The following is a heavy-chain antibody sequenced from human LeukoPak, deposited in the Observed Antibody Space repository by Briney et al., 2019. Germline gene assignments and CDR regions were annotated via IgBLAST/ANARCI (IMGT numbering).Heavy chain of an antibody. CDR3: ARVLFMDAFDI. D-gene: IGHD2-21*01. V-gene: IGHV3-7*01. J-gene: IGHJ3*02. CDR1: GFTFSSYS. CDR2: IKQDGSVK. Sequence: GGSLRLSCAASGFTFSSYSMNWVRQAPGKGLEWVANIKQDGSVKYYVDSVKGRFTISRDNAKNSLYLQMNSLRAEDTAVYYCARVLFMDAFDIWGQGTMVTVSS.